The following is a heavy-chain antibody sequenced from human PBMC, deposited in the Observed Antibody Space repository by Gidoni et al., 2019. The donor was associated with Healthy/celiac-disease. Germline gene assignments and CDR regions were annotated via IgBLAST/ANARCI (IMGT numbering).Heavy chain of an antibody. CDR3: ARLGILEGLVDSSWYYFDY. D-gene: IGHD6-13*01. J-gene: IGHJ4*02. CDR1: GYSISSGHY. Sequence: QVQLQESGPGLVKPSETLSLTCAVSGYSISSGHYWGWIRQPPGKGLEWIGSIYHSGSTYYNPSLKSRVTISVDTSKNQFSLKLSSVTAADTAVYYCARLGILEGLVDSSWYYFDYWGQGTLVTVSS. CDR2: IYHSGST. V-gene: IGHV4-38-2*01.